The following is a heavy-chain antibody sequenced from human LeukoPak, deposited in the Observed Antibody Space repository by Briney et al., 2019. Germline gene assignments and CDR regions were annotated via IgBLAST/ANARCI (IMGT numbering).Heavy chain of an antibody. J-gene: IGHJ4*02. CDR3: ARDSSSWYSYFDY. V-gene: IGHV4-30-4*01. D-gene: IGHD6-13*01. CDR2: IYYSGST. CDR1: GGSISSYY. Sequence: SETLSLTCTVSGGSISSYYWSWIRQPPGKGLEWIGYIYYSGSTYYNPSLKSRVTISVDTSKNQFSLKLSSVTAADTAVYYCARDSSSWYSYFDYWGQGTLVTVSS.